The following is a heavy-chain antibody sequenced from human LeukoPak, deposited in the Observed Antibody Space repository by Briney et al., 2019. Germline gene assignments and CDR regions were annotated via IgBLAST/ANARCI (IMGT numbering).Heavy chain of an antibody. J-gene: IGHJ4*02. CDR3: AREAPAWAAAGIGY. Sequence: PSQALSLTCTVSGGSISSGDYYWSWIRQPPGKGLEWIGYIYYSGSTYYNPSLKSRVTISVDTSKNQFSLKLSSVTAADTAVYYCAREAPAWAAAGIGYWGQGTLVTVSS. CDR1: GGSISSGDYY. CDR2: IYYSGST. V-gene: IGHV4-30-4*01. D-gene: IGHD6-13*01.